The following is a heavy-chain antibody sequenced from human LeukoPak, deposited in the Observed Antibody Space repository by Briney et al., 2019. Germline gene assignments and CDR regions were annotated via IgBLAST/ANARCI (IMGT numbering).Heavy chain of an antibody. CDR2: INPNSGGT. V-gene: IGHV1-2*02. J-gene: IGHJ4*02. CDR1: GYTFTGYY. Sequence: ASVKVSCKASGYTFTGYYMHWVRQAPGQGLAWMGWINPNSGGTNYAQKFQGGVTMTRDTSISTAYMELSRLRSDDTAVYYCARVPRASRLLSDYWGQGTLVTVSS. D-gene: IGHD3-3*01. CDR3: ARVPRASRLLSDY.